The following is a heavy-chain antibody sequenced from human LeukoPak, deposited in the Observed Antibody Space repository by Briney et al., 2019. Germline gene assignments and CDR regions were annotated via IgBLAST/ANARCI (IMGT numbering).Heavy chain of an antibody. J-gene: IGHJ3*02. Sequence: ASVKVSYTPSGYTFTNHGISWVRQAPGQGREWMGWISTYNGNTNYAQMLQGRVTMTTDTYTSTAYMELRSLRSDDTAVYYCARSGGWAYGDYDGFIAFDIWGQGTMVTVSS. CDR2: ISTYNGNT. D-gene: IGHD4-17*01. CDR1: GYTFTNHG. V-gene: IGHV1-18*01. CDR3: ARSGGWAYGDYDGFIAFDI.